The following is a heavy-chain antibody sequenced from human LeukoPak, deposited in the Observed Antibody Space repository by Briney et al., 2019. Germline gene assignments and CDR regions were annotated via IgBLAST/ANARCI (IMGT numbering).Heavy chain of an antibody. V-gene: IGHV3-74*01. CDR3: ARGQWLVSHWYFDL. CDR1: GFNLSTYW. J-gene: IGHJ2*01. Sequence: GGSLRLSCAASGFNLSTYWMHWVRQAPGKGLVWVERINSDGSSTNYADSVKGRFTISRDNAKNTLYLQMNGLRAEDTAVYYCARGQWLVSHWYFDLWGRGTLVTVSS. CDR2: INSDGSST. D-gene: IGHD6-19*01.